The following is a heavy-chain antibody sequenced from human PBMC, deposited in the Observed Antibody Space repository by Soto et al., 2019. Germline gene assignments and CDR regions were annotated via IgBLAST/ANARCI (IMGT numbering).Heavy chain of an antibody. CDR3: ARHDAAAAGTHYYYYGMDV. V-gene: IGHV5-10-1*01. CDR1: GYRFTSYF. D-gene: IGHD6-13*01. Sequence: GQSVNLSCTGSGYRFTSYFISCVRQMHGKGLEWMGRIDPSDSYTNYSPSFQGHVTISADKSISTAYLQWSSLKASDTAMYYCARHDAAAAGTHYYYYGMDVWGQGTTVTVSS. CDR2: IDPSDSYT. J-gene: IGHJ6*02.